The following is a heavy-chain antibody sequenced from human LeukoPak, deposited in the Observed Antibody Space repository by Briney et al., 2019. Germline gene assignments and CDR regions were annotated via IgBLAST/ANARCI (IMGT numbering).Heavy chain of an antibody. Sequence: TSETLSLTCTVSGVSISSYYWSWIRQPPGKGLEWIGYIYFSGTTNYNPSLKSRVNISMDMSKKQFSLKLSSVTAADTAVYYCARIAVAGTDWFDPWGQGTLVTVSS. V-gene: IGHV4-59*01. CDR2: IYFSGTT. D-gene: IGHD6-19*01. CDR1: GVSISSYY. CDR3: ARIAVAGTDWFDP. J-gene: IGHJ5*02.